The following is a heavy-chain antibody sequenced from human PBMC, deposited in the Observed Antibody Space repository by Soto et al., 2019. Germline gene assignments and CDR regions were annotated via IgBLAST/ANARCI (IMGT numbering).Heavy chain of an antibody. Sequence: QVQLQQWGAGLLNPSETLSLTCAVYGVFLIESYWTWIRQPPGKGLEWIGEINHVGGTNYNPSLKSRVTMSVDTSHNQFSLRLISVTAADTAMYFCVRIRYQLPSSVLWLDPWGQGTPVTVSS. V-gene: IGHV4-34*01. CDR1: GVFLIESY. D-gene: IGHD3-16*01. CDR3: VRIRYQLPSSVLWLDP. J-gene: IGHJ5*02. CDR2: INHVGGT.